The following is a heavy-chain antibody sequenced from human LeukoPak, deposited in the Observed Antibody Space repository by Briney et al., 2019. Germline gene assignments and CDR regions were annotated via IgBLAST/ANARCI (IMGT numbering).Heavy chain of an antibody. J-gene: IGHJ4*02. V-gene: IGHV3-30*18. Sequence: GGSLRLSCAASGFTFSSYGVHWVRQAPGKGLEWVAVISYDGSNKYYADSVKGRFTISRDNSKNTLYLQMNSLRAEDTAVYYCAKEKQWLTYWGQGTLVTVSS. CDR3: AKEKQWLTY. D-gene: IGHD6-19*01. CDR1: GFTFSSYG. CDR2: ISYDGSNK.